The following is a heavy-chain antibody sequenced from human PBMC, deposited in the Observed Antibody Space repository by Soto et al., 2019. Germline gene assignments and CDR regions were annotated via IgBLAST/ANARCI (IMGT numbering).Heavy chain of an antibody. D-gene: IGHD3-9*01. CDR3: AKEQGSLYDILTVYYNRALDY. CDR2: ISYDGSNK. J-gene: IGHJ4*02. Sequence: GGSLRLSCAASGFTFSSYGMHWVRQAPGKGLEWVAVISYDGSNKYYADSVKGRFTISRDNSKNTLYLQMNSLRAEDTAVYYCAKEQGSLYDILTVYYNRALDYWGQGTLVTVSS. CDR1: GFTFSSYG. V-gene: IGHV3-30*18.